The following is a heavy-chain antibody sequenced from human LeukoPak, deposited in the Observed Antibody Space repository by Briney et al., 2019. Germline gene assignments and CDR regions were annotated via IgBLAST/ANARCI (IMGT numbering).Heavy chain of an antibody. J-gene: IGHJ5*02. CDR2: IYVSGST. D-gene: IGHD3-10*01. Sequence: SETLSLTCTVSGGSTSSYYWSWIRQSAGKGLEWIGRIYVSGSTTYNPSLNSRVTVSLDTSKNQFSLKLRSVTAADTAVYYCARDSGTTGEVKFDPWGQGTLVTVSS. CDR3: ARDSGTTGEVKFDP. V-gene: IGHV4-4*07. CDR1: GGSTSSYY.